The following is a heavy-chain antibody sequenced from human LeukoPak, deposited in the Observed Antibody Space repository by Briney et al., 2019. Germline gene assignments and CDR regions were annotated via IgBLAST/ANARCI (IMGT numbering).Heavy chain of an antibody. D-gene: IGHD2-15*01. Sequence: GGSLRLSCAASGFTFSSYAMSWVRQAPGKGLEWVSAISGSGGSTYYADSVKGRFTISRDNSKNTLYLQMNGLRAEDTAVYYCAKIRDIVVVVAATPLNDYWGQGTLVTVSS. CDR1: GFTFSSYA. V-gene: IGHV3-23*01. J-gene: IGHJ4*02. CDR2: ISGSGGST. CDR3: AKIRDIVVVVAATPLNDY.